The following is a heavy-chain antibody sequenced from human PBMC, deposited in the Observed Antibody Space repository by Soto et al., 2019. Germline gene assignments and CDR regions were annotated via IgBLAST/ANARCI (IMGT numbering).Heavy chain of an antibody. D-gene: IGHD3-22*01. CDR2: INAANGNT. V-gene: IGHV1-3*01. CDR3: ARVSFETSGYADY. Sequence: ASVKVSCKASGYIFSTYTMHWVRQAPGQRLEWMGWINAANGNTKYSQNFQGRVTISRDTSASTAYLELSSLRSEDTAVYYCARVSFETSGYADYWGQRTLVTVSS. CDR1: GYIFSTYT. J-gene: IGHJ4*02.